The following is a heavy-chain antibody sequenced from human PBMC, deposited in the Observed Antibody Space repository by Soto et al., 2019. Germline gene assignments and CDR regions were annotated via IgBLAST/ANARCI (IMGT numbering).Heavy chain of an antibody. CDR2: INPSGGST. J-gene: IGHJ5*02. D-gene: IGHD1-7*01. V-gene: IGHV1-46*01. CDR1: GYTFTSYY. Sequence: ASVKVSCKASGYTFTSYYMHWVRQAPGQGLEWMGIINPSGGSTSYAQKFQGRVTMTRDTSTSTVYMELSSLRSEDTAVYYCAIEPLTGTTAGWFYPWAQGTLVTVS. CDR3: AIEPLTGTTAGWFYP.